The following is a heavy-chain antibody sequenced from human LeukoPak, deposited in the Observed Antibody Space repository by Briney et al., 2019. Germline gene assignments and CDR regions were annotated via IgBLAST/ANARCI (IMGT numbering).Heavy chain of an antibody. CDR2: IYPGDSKT. V-gene: IGHV5-51*01. CDR3: ARLYDTTSYSQYSVHY. D-gene: IGHD3-22*01. Sequence: GESLKISCKASGYSFTSYWIGWVRQMPGKGLEWMGIIYPGDSKTRYSPAFQGQVTISADKSISTAYLQWSSLKASDTAMYYCARLYDTTSYSQYSVHYWGQGTLVTVYS. CDR1: GYSFTSYW. J-gene: IGHJ4*02.